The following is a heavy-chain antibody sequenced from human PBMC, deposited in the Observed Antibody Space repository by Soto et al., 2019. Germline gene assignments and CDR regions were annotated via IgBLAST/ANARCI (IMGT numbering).Heavy chain of an antibody. CDR2: IRWDDDE. D-gene: IGHD3-10*01. CDR1: GFSLSTRGVA. J-gene: IGHJ4*02. CDR3: AHRPRGFSYYFDY. V-gene: IGHV2-5*02. Sequence: QITLKESGPTLVKPTQTLTLTCTFSGFSLSTRGVAVVWIRQPPGKALEWLALIRWDDDEGYSPSLKSRLTITKDTSKNQMVLTMTNMDLVDTATYYCAHRPRGFSYYFDYWGQGTLVIVSS.